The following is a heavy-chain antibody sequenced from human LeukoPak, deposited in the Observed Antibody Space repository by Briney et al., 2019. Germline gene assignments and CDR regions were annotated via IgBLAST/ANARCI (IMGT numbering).Heavy chain of an antibody. J-gene: IGHJ4*02. CDR3: ARDASHTYIAVSGHIDY. V-gene: IGHV3-30*04. D-gene: IGHD6-19*01. CDR1: GFTFSTYA. CDR2: ISYDGNNK. Sequence: GGSLRLSCAASGFTFSTYAMHWVRQAPGKGLEWVAIISYDGNNKYHVDSVKDRFTLSSDNSKNTLYLQMNGLRAEDTALYYCARDASHTYIAVSGHIDYWGQGTQVTVCS.